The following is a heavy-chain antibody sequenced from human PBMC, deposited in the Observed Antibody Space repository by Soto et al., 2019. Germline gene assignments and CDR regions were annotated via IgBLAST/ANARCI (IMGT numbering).Heavy chain of an antibody. D-gene: IGHD3-22*01. CDR1: GGSVSSGSYY. V-gene: IGHV4-61*01. CDR3: ARYFCYYDSSGYYCPFDY. Sequence: SETLSLTCTVSGGSVSSGSYYWSWIRQPPEKGLEWIGYIYYSGSTNYNPSLKSRVTISVDTSKNQFSLKLSSVTAADTAVYYCARYFCYYDSSGYYCPFDYWGQGTLVTVSS. CDR2: IYYSGST. J-gene: IGHJ4*02.